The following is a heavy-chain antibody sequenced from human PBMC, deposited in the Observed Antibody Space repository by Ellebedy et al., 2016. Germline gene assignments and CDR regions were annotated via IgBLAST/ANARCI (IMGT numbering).Heavy chain of an antibody. V-gene: IGHV3-21*01. D-gene: IGHD5-18*01. J-gene: IGHJ4*02. CDR3: ARDPDTANKIDY. CDR2: ITSSGGHM. CDR1: GFRFSAYY. Sequence: GESLKISCAASGFRFSAYYMHWVRQAPGKGLEWVSFITSSGGHMYYADSVKGRFTISRDNAKNSLYLHMNSLRAEDTAIYYCARDPDTANKIDYWGQGTLVTVSA.